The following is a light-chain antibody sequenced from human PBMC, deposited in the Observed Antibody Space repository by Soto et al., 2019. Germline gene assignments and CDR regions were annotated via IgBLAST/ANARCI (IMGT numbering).Light chain of an antibody. J-gene: IGLJ2*01. CDR2: EVS. V-gene: IGLV2-14*01. CDR1: SSDVGDYNY. CDR3: SSYTSSNTLVV. Sequence: QSALTQPASVSGSPGQSITISCTGTSSDVGDYNYVSWYQQYPGKAPKLMIFEVSNRPSGVSTRFSGSKSGNTASLTISGLQAEDEADYYCSSYTSSNTLVVFGGGTKLTVL.